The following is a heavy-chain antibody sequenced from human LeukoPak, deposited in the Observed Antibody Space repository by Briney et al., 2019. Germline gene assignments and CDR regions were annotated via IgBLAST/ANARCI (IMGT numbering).Heavy chain of an antibody. V-gene: IGHV3-9*01. J-gene: IGHJ4*02. CDR2: ISWNSGSI. CDR3: ARDMHDGSGSSSDFDY. Sequence: GRSLRLSCAASGFTFDDYAMHWVRQAPGKGLEWVSGISWNSGSIGYADSVKGRFTISRDNAKNSLYLQMNSLRAEDTAVYYCARDMHDGSGSSSDFDYWGQGTLVTVSS. CDR1: GFTFDDYA. D-gene: IGHD3-10*01.